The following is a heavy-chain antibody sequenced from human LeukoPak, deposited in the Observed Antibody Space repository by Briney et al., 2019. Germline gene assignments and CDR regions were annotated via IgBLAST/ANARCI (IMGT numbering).Heavy chain of an antibody. CDR3: ARDGRYYDFWSGYYTDYYYGMDV. CDR1: GFTFSSYG. J-gene: IGHJ6*02. V-gene: IGHV3-33*01. D-gene: IGHD3-3*01. Sequence: PGGSLRLSCAASGFTFSSYGMHWVRQAPGKGLEWVAVIWYDGSNKYYADSVKGRFTISRDNSKNTLYLQMNSLRAEDTAVYYCARDGRYYDFWSGYYTDYYYGMDVWGQGTTVTVSS. CDR2: IWYDGSNK.